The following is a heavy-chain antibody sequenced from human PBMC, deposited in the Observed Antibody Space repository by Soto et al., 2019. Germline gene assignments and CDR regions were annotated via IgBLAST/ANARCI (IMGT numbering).Heavy chain of an antibody. D-gene: IGHD6-19*01. J-gene: IGHJ4*02. CDR2: IYYSGST. V-gene: IGHV4-59*08. Sequence: PSETLSLTCTVSGGSISSYYWSWIRQPPGKGLEWIGYIYYSGSTNYNPSLKSRVTISVDTSKNQFSLKLSSVTAADTAVYYCARHAGAVAVAGAFDYWGQGTLVTVSS. CDR1: GGSISSYY. CDR3: ARHAGAVAVAGAFDY.